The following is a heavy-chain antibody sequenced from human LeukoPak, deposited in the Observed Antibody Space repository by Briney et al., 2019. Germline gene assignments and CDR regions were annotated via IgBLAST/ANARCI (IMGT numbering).Heavy chain of an antibody. J-gene: IGHJ4*02. Sequence: GGSLRLSCAASGFTFSSYAMHWVRQAPGKGLEWVAVIWYDGSNKYYADSVKGRFTISRDNSKNTPYLQMNSLRAEDTAVYYCARDLYSGSGWYWDYWGQGTLVTVSS. CDR3: ARDLYSGSGWYWDY. CDR1: GFTFSSYA. D-gene: IGHD6-19*01. V-gene: IGHV3-33*08. CDR2: IWYDGSNK.